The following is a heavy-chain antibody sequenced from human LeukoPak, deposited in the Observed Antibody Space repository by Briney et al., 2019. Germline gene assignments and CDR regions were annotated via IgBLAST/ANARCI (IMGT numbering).Heavy chain of an antibody. CDR2: IFSSGSA. V-gene: IGHV4-61*02. Sequence: SETLSLTCTVSGGSISSGSYYWSWLRQPAGKGLEWIGRIFSSGSANYNPSLKSRVTISVDTSKNQFSLRLTSVTAADTAVYYCARDNYVGFRPRYSSDYMDVWGEGTTVTVSS. CDR1: GGSISSGSYY. D-gene: IGHD5-12*01. CDR3: ARDNYVGFRPRYSSDYMDV. J-gene: IGHJ6*03.